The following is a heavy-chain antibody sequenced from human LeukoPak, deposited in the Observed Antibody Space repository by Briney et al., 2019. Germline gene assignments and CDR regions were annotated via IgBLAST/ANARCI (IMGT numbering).Heavy chain of an antibody. V-gene: IGHV4-34*01. CDR3: ASARYGSGS. CDR1: GGSFSGYY. J-gene: IGHJ4*02. Sequence: PSETLSLTCAVYGGSFSGYYWSWIRQPPGKGLEWIGEINHSGSTNYNPSLKSRVTISVDTSKNQFSLKLSSVTAADTAVYYCASARYGSGSWGQGTLVTVSS. D-gene: IGHD3-10*01. CDR2: INHSGST.